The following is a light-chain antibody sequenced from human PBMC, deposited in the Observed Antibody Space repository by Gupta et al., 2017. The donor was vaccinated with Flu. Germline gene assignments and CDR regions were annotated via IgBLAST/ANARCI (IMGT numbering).Light chain of an antibody. J-gene: IGKJ1*01. Sequence: RASQGISNYLAWYQQKPGKVPKLLISGASTLQSGDPSRFSGSGSGTDFTLTISSLQPEDAATYYCQKYDNAPRTFGHGTQVEIK. CDR3: QKYDNAPRT. CDR2: GAS. CDR1: QGISNY. V-gene: IGKV1-27*01.